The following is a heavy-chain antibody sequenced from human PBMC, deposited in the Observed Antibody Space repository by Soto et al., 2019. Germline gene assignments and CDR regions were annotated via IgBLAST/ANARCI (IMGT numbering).Heavy chain of an antibody. V-gene: IGHV3-21*01. CDR3: ARARGYCSGGSCYVYYGMDV. CDR2: ISSSSSYI. D-gene: IGHD2-15*01. J-gene: IGHJ6*02. CDR1: GFTFSSYS. Sequence: GGSLRLSCAASGFTFSSYSMNWVRQAPGKGLEWVSSISSSSSYIYYADSVKGRFTISRDNAKNSLYLQMNSLRAEDTAVYYCARARGYCSGGSCYVYYGMDVWGQGTTVTVSS.